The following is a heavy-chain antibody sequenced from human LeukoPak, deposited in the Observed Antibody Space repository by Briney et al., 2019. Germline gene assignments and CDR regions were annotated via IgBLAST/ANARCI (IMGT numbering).Heavy chain of an antibody. CDR3: ARGLDTISGLVNIPYIYFDP. Sequence: SETLSLTCAVSGYSISSGYYWGWIRQPPGKGLEWIGSIYHSGNTYYNPSLKSRVTLSVDTSKNQFSLKLSSVTAADTAVYYCARGLDTISGLVNIPYIYFDPWGQGALVTVSS. V-gene: IGHV4-38-2*01. CDR2: IYHSGNT. D-gene: IGHD3-3*01. CDR1: GYSISSGYY. J-gene: IGHJ5*02.